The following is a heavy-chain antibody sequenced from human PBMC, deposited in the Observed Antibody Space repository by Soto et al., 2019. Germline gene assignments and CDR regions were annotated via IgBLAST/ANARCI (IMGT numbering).Heavy chain of an antibody. J-gene: IGHJ6*02. V-gene: IGHV4-59*01. CDR2: IYYSGST. D-gene: IGHD5-18*01. CDR1: GGNISSYY. Sequence: SETMSLTCTVAGGNISSYYWSWIRQNPGKGLEWIGYIYYSGSTNYNPSLKSRVTISVDTSKNQFSLKLSSVTAADTAVYYCARDLSVGYSYGYDYYYGMDVWGQGTTVTVSS. CDR3: ARDLSVGYSYGYDYYYGMDV.